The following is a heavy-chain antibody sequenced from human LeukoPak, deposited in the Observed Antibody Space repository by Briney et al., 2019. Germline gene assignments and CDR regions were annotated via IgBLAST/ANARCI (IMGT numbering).Heavy chain of an antibody. CDR2: IDPYTGNT. J-gene: IGHJ4*02. D-gene: IGHD5-12*01. Sequence: ASVKVSCKASGYSFVGYYLHWVRQAPGQGLEWMSWIDPYTGNTHYAQKFQGSLTVTRDTSTSTTYMELRWLTSDDTALYYCAREYSASERWGQGTLVTVSS. CDR3: AREYSASER. V-gene: IGHV1-2*02. CDR1: GYSFVGYY.